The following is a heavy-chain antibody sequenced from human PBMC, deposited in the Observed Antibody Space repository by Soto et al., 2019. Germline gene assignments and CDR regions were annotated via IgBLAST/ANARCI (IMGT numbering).Heavy chain of an antibody. CDR2: IYYSGST. V-gene: IGHV4-39*01. CDR3: ARHGDSSGWYGAYYYGMDV. CDR1: GGSISSSSYY. J-gene: IGHJ6*02. D-gene: IGHD6-19*01. Sequence: SETLSLTCTVSGGSISSSSYYWGWIRQPPGKGLEWIGSIYYSGSTYYNPSLKSRVTISVDTSKNQFSLKLSSVTAADTAVYYCARHGDSSGWYGAYYYGMDVWGQGTPVTVSS.